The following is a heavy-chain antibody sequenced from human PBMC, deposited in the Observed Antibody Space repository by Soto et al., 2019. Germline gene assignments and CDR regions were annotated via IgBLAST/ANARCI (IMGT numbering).Heavy chain of an antibody. J-gene: IGHJ4*02. D-gene: IGHD3-22*01. CDR1: GLDVSTNY. V-gene: IGHV3-53*01. CDR2: IHSSGTT. CDR3: ARGTSGYSF. Sequence: EVQLVESGGGLIQPGGSLRLSCAASGLDVSTNYMNWVRQAPGKGLEWVSMIHSSGTTYYAASVKGRFSISRDKSKNTLYLQMNSLRADDTAVYYCARGTSGYSFWGQGTLVTVSS.